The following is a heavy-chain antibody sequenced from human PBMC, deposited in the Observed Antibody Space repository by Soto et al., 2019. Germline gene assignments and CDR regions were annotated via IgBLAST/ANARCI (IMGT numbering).Heavy chain of an antibody. Sequence: QITLKESGPTLVKPTQTLTLTCTFSGFSLKTGGAGVGWIRQPPEKPLEWLAVSYWNEDKRYNPSLRSRLTITKDTSKNQVVLTITNMDPVDTATYYCAHRGYGDYPRDNWFDPWGQGTLVTVSS. CDR1: GFSLKTGGAG. CDR3: AHRGYGDYPRDNWFDP. V-gene: IGHV2-5*01. J-gene: IGHJ5*02. D-gene: IGHD4-17*01. CDR2: SYWNEDK.